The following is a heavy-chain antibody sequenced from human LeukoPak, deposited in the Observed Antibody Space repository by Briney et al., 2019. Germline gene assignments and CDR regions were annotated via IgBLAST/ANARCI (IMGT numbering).Heavy chain of an antibody. V-gene: IGHV4-39*01. Sequence: SETLSLTCTVSGGSISSRSYYWGWIRQPPGKGLEWIGSIYYSGSTYYNPSLKSRVTISVDTSKNHVSLKLNSVTAAETCVYYTGSTSYTPSLKSRVTISVDTSKTQFSLKLSSVTAADTAVYYCARGLDNWNFYIFDYWGQGTLLTVSS. J-gene: IGHJ4*02. CDR3: GSTSYTPSLKSRVTISVDTSKTQFSLKLSSVTAADTAVYYCARGLDNWNFYIFDY. CDR1: GGSISSRSYY. CDR2: IYYSGST. D-gene: IGHD3-10*01.